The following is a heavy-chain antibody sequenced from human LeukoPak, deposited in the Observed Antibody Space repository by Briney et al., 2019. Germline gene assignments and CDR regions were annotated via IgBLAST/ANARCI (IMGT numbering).Heavy chain of an antibody. D-gene: IGHD5-18*01. CDR3: ARVGYSYGYFYYYYYYMDV. CDR2: IYYSGST. Sequence: RPSETLSLTCTVSGYSISSGYYWGWIRQPPGKGLEWIGYIYYSGSTNCNPSLKSRVTISVDTSKNQFSLKLSSVTAADTAVYYCARVGYSYGYFYYYYYYMDVWGKGTTVTVSS. J-gene: IGHJ6*03. V-gene: IGHV4-61*01. CDR1: GYSISSGYY.